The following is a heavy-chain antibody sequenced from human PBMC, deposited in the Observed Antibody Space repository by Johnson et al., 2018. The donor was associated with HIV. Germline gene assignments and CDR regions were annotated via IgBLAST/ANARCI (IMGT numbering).Heavy chain of an antibody. Sequence: VQLVESGGGVVQPGRSLRLSCAASGFTFSSYDMHWVRQATGKGLEWVSAIGTAGDTYYPGSVKGRFTISRENAKNSLYLQMNSLRAEDTAVYYCAAIFIMGADLGDDAFDIWCQGTMVTVSP. D-gene: IGHD1-26*01. CDR2: IGTAGDT. J-gene: IGHJ3*02. V-gene: IGHV3-13*01. CDR3: AAIFIMGADLGDDAFDI. CDR1: GFTFSSYD.